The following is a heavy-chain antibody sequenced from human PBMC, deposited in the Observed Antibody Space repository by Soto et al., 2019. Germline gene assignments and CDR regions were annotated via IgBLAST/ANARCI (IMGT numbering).Heavy chain of an antibody. Sequence: PGGSLRLSCAASGFTVSSNYMSWVRQAPGKGLEWVSVIYSGGSTYYADSVKGRFTISRHNSKNTLYLQMNSLRAEDTAVYYCARGYYGSGSYYFFDYWGQGTLVTVSS. D-gene: IGHD3-10*01. CDR3: ARGYYGSGSYYFFDY. CDR1: GFTVSSNY. CDR2: IYSGGST. V-gene: IGHV3-53*04. J-gene: IGHJ4*02.